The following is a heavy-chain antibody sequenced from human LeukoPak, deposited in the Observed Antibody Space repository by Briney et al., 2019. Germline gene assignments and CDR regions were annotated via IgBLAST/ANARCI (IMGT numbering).Heavy chain of an antibody. D-gene: IGHD3/OR15-3a*01. Sequence: GGSLRLSCAASGFTFSSYAMSWVRQAPGKGLEWVSAISGSGGSTYYADSVKGRFTISRDNSKNTLYPQMNSLRAEDTAVYYCAKDLAFGRARISWGQGTLVTVSS. CDR3: AKDLAFGRARIS. J-gene: IGHJ5*02. CDR1: GFTFSSYA. V-gene: IGHV3-23*01. CDR2: ISGSGGST.